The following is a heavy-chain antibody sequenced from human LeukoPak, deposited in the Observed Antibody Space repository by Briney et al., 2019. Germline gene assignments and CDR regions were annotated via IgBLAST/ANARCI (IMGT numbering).Heavy chain of an antibody. V-gene: IGHV1-69*04. CDR2: IIPILGIA. J-gene: IGHJ4*02. CDR1: GGTFSSYT. CDR3: ATDPPSSGYYTGFDY. Sequence: GASVKVSCKASGGTFSSYTISWVRQAPGQGLEWMGRIIPILGIANYAQKFQGRVTMTEDTSTDTAYMELSSLRSEDTAVYYCATDPPSSGYYTGFDYWGQGTLVTVSS. D-gene: IGHD3-22*01.